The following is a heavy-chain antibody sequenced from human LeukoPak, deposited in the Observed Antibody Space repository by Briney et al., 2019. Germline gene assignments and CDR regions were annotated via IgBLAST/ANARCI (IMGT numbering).Heavy chain of an antibody. CDR3: AKDMDSSGYYFDY. CDR2: ISSSGRSI. V-gene: IGHV3-11*04. D-gene: IGHD3-22*01. J-gene: IGHJ4*02. Sequence: GGSLRLSCAASGFTFSDYYMSWIRQAPGKGLEWVSYISSSGRSIYYADSVKGRFTISRDNAKNSLYLQMNSLRAEDTAVYYCAKDMDSSGYYFDYWGQGTLVTASS. CDR1: GFTFSDYY.